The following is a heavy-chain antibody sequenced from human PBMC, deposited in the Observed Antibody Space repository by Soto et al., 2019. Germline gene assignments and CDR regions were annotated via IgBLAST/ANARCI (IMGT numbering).Heavy chain of an antibody. CDR1: GYTFTGYY. J-gene: IGHJ6*02. CDR3: ARDQPRACYYYGMDV. Sequence: ASVKVSCKASGYTFTGYYMHWVRQAPGQGLEWMGWINPNSGGTNYAQKFQGWVTMTRDTSTSTAYMELSRLRSDDTAVYYCARDQPRACYYYGMDVWGQGTTVTVSS. V-gene: IGHV1-2*04. CDR2: INPNSGGT.